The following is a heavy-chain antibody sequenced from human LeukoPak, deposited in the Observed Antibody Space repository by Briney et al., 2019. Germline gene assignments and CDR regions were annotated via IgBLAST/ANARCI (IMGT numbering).Heavy chain of an antibody. D-gene: IGHD2-2*01. CDR2: INPNTCGT. Sequence: ASVTVSCKASGYTLSGNFIHWVRQAPRLGREWMGWINPNTCGTNSAEKFQRRVTFTRDTSLTTAYMQLTSLRSDDTAVYYCARDPPAYPCTPTRCYPEVDYWGQGTLVTVSS. V-gene: IGHV1-2*02. CDR1: GYTLSGNF. J-gene: IGHJ4*02. CDR3: ARDPPAYPCTPTRCYPEVDY.